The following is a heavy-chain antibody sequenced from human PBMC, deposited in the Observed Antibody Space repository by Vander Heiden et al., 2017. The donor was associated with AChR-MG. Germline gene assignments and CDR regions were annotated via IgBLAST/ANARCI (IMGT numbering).Heavy chain of an antibody. CDR1: GFAIGYYA. CDR2: VRSRAT. J-gene: IGHJ4*02. V-gene: IGHV3-49*04. D-gene: IGHD1-26*01. CDR3: TRGNTVVGAKYYFDY. Sequence: EVQLVESGGDLVQPGRSLRLSCTASGFAIGYYAMTWVRQAPGKGLEWVGFVRSRATEYAASVKGRFTISRDDSKSVAYLQLNSLTSEDTAVYYCTRGNTVVGAKYYFDYWGQGTLVTVSS.